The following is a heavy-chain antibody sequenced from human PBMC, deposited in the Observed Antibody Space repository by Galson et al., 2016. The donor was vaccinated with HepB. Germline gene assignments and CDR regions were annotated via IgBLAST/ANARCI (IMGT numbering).Heavy chain of an antibody. V-gene: IGHV1-46*03. CDR3: ARDPKPYYDILTGYLGDVAAFDY. CDR2: INPSGGST. D-gene: IGHD3-9*01. J-gene: IGHJ4*02. Sequence: SVKVSCKASGYTFTSYYMHWVRQAPGQGLEWMGIINPSGGSTSYAQKFQGRVTMTRDTSTSTVYMELSSLRSEDTAVYYCARDPKPYYDILTGYLGDVAAFDYWGQGTLVTVSS. CDR1: GYTFTSYY.